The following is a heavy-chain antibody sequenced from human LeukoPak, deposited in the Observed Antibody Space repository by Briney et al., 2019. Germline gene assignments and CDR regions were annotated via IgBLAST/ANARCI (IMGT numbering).Heavy chain of an antibody. V-gene: IGHV3-53*01. D-gene: IGHD1-14*01. CDR1: GFTVITND. CDR2: LYSDGNT. J-gene: IGHJ4*02. Sequence: GGSLRVSCTASGFTVITNDMTWVRQAPGKGLEWVSVLYSDGNTKYADSVQGRFTISRDNSKNTLYLEMNSLSPDDTAVYYCARGVEPLAANTLAYWGQGTLVTVSS. CDR3: ARGVEPLAANTLAY.